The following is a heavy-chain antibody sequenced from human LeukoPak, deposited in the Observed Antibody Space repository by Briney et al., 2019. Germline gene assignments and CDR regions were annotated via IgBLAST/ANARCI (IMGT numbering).Heavy chain of an antibody. CDR3: AKAPVTSCRGAYCYPFDS. Sequence: GGSLRLSCAASGFTLSTYAMSWVRQNPGKGREWVAATSSSDAGTYHADSVRGRFTISRDNSKNTLYLQMNSLRAEDAAVYFCAKAPVTSCRGAYCYPFDSWGQGTLVTVSS. V-gene: IGHV3-23*01. J-gene: IGHJ4*02. D-gene: IGHD2-21*01. CDR2: TSSSDAGT. CDR1: GFTLSTYA.